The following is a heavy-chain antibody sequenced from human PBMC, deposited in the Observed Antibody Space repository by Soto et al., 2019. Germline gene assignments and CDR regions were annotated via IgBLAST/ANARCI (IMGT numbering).Heavy chain of an antibody. D-gene: IGHD2-15*01. V-gene: IGHV3-33*01. J-gene: IGHJ4*02. CDR1: GFTFSSYG. CDR3: ARGTESKLPLVAFDY. CDR2: IWYDGSNK. Sequence: QVQLVESGGGVVQPGRSLRLSCAASGFTFSSYGMHWVRQAPGKGLEWVAVIWYDGSNKYYAASVKGRFTISRDNSKNTLYLQMNSLRAEDTAVYYCARGTESKLPLVAFDYWGQGTLVTVSS.